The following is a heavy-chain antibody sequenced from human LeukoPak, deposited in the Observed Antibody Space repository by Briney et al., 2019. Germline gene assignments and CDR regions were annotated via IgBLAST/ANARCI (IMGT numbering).Heavy chain of an antibody. Sequence: SVKVSCKASGYTFTSYYMHWVRQAPGQGLEWMGRIIPILGITNYAQKFQGRVTITADKSTNTAYMELSSLRSEDTAIYYCARGDSSGYYEGDYWGRGTLVTVSS. CDR3: ARGDSSGYYEGDY. D-gene: IGHD3-22*01. V-gene: IGHV1-69*02. CDR2: IIPILGIT. J-gene: IGHJ4*02. CDR1: GYTFTSYY.